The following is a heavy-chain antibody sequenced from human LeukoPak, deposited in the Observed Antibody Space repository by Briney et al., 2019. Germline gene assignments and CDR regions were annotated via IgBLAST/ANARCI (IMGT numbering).Heavy chain of an antibody. CDR2: INPSGGST. CDR3: AIRGPYYYYYYMDV. J-gene: IGHJ6*03. V-gene: IGHV1-46*03. CDR1: RYTFTNYY. Sequence: GASVKVSCKASRYTFTNYYMHWVRQAPGQGLEWMGIINPSGGSTSYAQKFQGRITMTRDTSTSTVYMELSSLRSEDTAVYYCAIRGPYYYYYYMDVWGKGTTVTVSS.